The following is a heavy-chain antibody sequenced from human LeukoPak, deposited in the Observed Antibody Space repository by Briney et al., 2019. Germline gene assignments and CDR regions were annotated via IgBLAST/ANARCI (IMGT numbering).Heavy chain of an antibody. CDR2: ISGSGGST. V-gene: IGHV3-23*01. CDR3: AKGRGTFWSGLVSDY. D-gene: IGHD3-3*01. CDR1: GFAFSNYA. J-gene: IGHJ4*02. Sequence: GGSLRLSCAASGFAFSNYAMNWVRQAPGKGLEWVSVISGSGGSTYHADSVKGRFTISRDNSKNTLYLQVNSLRAEDTAVYYCAKGRGTFWSGLVSDYWGQGTLVTVSS.